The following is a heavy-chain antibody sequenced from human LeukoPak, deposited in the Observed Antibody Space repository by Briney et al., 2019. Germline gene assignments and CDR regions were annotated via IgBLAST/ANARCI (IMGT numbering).Heavy chain of an antibody. J-gene: IGHJ4*02. V-gene: IGHV3-23*01. CDR2: ISGSGGST. Sequence: PGGSLRLSCAASGFTFSSYSMNWVRQAPGKGLEWVSAISGSGGSTYYADSVKGRFTISRDNSKNTLYLQMNSLRAEDTAVYYCARVGYFDWLSPFDYWGQGTLVTVSS. CDR1: GFTFSSYS. D-gene: IGHD3-9*01. CDR3: ARVGYFDWLSPFDY.